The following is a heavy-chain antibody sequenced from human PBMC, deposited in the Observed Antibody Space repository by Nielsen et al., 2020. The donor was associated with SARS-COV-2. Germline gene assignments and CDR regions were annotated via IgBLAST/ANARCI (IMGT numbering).Heavy chain of an antibody. CDR3: ASRHRSGWYFFDS. D-gene: IGHD6-19*01. Sequence: SVKVSCKASGGTFSNYAINWVRQAPGQGLEWMGGIIPLFGTANYAQKFQGRVTVAADKSTSTAYMELGSLRSDDTVVYYCASRHRSGWYFFDSWGQGTLVTVSS. V-gene: IGHV1-69*06. CDR1: GGTFSNYA. CDR2: IIPLFGTA. J-gene: IGHJ4*02.